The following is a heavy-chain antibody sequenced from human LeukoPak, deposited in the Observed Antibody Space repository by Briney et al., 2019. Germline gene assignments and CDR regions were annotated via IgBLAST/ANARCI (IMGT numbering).Heavy chain of an antibody. V-gene: IGHV4-59*01. D-gene: IGHD6-19*01. J-gene: IGHJ4*02. Sequence: PSETLSLTCTVSGGSIGSYYWNWIRQAPGKGLEWIRYIHYSGSTNHNSSLKSRVTISVDTSKNQYSLKLSSVTAADTAVYYCARDGVAGGFDYWGQGTLVTVSS. CDR2: IHYSGST. CDR3: ARDGVAGGFDY. CDR1: GGSIGSYY.